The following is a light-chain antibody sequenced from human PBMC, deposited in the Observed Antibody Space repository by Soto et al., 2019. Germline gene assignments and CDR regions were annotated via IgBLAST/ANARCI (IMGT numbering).Light chain of an antibody. CDR2: GSS. J-gene: IGKJ1*01. V-gene: IGKV1-17*01. CDR3: LQRSSLPWA. CDR1: QDIRIA. Sequence: DIQMTQSPSSLSASVGDRVTITCRESQDIRIALDWFQQKPGKAPRRLIYGSSSLQNGVPSRFSGGGSGTEFTLTISSLQPEDFATYFCLQRSSLPWAFGQGTKVDVK.